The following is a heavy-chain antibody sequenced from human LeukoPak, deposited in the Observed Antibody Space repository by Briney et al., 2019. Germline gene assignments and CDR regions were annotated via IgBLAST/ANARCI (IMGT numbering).Heavy chain of an antibody. CDR1: GYTFTGYY. V-gene: IGHV1-2*02. D-gene: IGHD3-3*01. CDR2: INPDSGGT. J-gene: IGHJ4*02. CDR3: ARVLRFLEWTPDFDY. Sequence: ASVKVSCKASGYTFTGYYIHWMRQAPGQGLEWMGWINPDSGGTNYAEKSQGRVTMTRDTSISTAYMELSRLKSDDTAVYYCARVLRFLEWTPDFDYWGQGTLVTVSS.